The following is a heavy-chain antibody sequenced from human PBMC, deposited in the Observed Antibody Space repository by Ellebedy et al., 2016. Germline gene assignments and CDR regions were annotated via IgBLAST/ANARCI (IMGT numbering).Heavy chain of an antibody. V-gene: IGHV4-39*01. CDR1: GGSISNSFYS. D-gene: IGHD2-2*01. CDR3: ARLGYQLLNNWFDP. Sequence: SETLSLTXTVSGGSISNSFYSWGWIRQPPGKGLEWIGSIYYSGNTYYNPSLKSRVTISVDTSKIQFSLKLSSVTAADTAVYYCARLGYQLLNNWFDPWGQGTLVTVSS. CDR2: IYYSGNT. J-gene: IGHJ5*02.